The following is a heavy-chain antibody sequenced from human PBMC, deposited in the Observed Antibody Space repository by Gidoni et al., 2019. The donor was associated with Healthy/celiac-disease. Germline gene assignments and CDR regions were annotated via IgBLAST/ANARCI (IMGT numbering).Heavy chain of an antibody. D-gene: IGHD3-10*01. CDR2: IDPSDSYT. CDR1: GYSFTSYW. V-gene: IGHV5-10-1*03. Sequence: VQLVQSGEEVNKPGESRRITCKGSGYSFTSYWISWVRQMPGKGLEWMGRIDPSDSYTNYSPAFQGHVTISADKSISTAYLQCSSLKASDTAMYYCARLRITMVRGVIITFDYMDVWGKGTTVTVSS. CDR3: ARLRITMVRGVIITFDYMDV. J-gene: IGHJ6*03.